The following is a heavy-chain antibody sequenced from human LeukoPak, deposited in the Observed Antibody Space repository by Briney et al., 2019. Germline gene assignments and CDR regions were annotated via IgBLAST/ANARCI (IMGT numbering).Heavy chain of an antibody. J-gene: IGHJ4*02. V-gene: IGHV3-7*01. CDR3: ARSSGTFWSYYFPLDF. Sequence: GGSLRLSCAASGFTFSSYWMSWVRQAPGKGLEWVANIRQDGSEKYYVDSVKGRFTICRDNAKNSLYLQMNSLRAEDTAVYYCARSSGTFWSYYFPLDFWGQGTLVTVSS. CDR1: GFTFSSYW. D-gene: IGHD3-3*01. CDR2: IRQDGSEK.